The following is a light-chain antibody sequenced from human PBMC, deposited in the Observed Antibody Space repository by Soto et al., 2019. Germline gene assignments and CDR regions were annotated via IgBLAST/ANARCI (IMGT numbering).Light chain of an antibody. CDR1: HDISTH. J-gene: IGKJ5*01. V-gene: IGKV1-33*01. CDR2: ESS. Sequence: IQMTQSPSSLSASVGDRVTITCRASHDISTHLNWYQQMPGKAPKLLIYESSNVQTGVPSRFSGHGSGTDFVFTISSLQHEDIGTYYCQQYDNVGITFGQGTRLEIK. CDR3: QQYDNVGIT.